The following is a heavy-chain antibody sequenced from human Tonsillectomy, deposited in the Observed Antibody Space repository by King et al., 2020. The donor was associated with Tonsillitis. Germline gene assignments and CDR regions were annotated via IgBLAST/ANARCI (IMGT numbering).Heavy chain of an antibody. CDR2: IIPIFGTA. J-gene: IGHJ4*02. Sequence: QLVQSGAEVKKPGSSVKVSCKASGGTFSSYAINWVRQAPGQGLEWMGGIIPIFGTAEYAQKFQGRVTITADESTSTAYMELSSLRSEDTAVYYCAREGSGYYDSSGFAGFQYWGQGTLVTVSS. CDR3: AREGSGYYDSSGFAGFQY. CDR1: GGTFSSYA. V-gene: IGHV1-69*01. D-gene: IGHD3-22*01.